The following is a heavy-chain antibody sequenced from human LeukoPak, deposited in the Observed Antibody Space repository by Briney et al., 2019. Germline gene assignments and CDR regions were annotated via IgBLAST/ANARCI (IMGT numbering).Heavy chain of an antibody. J-gene: IGHJ6*03. Sequence: PGGSLRLSCAASGFTFSSYSMNWVRQAPGKGLEWVSSISSSSSYIYYADSVKGRFTISRDNSKNTLYLQMNSLRAEDTAVYYCAKEGGPITICRGYMDVWGKGTTVTISS. CDR3: AKEGGPITICRGYMDV. V-gene: IGHV3-21*01. CDR1: GFTFSSYS. D-gene: IGHD3-9*01. CDR2: ISSSSSYI.